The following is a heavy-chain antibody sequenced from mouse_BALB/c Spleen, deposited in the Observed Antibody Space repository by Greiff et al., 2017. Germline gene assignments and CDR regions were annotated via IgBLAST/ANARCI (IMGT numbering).Heavy chain of an antibody. Sequence: VQRVESGAELAKPGASVKMSCKASGYTFTSYWMHWVKQRPGQGLEWIGYINPSTGYTEYNQKFKDKATLTADKSSSTAYMQLSSLTSEDSAVYYCARDSSGWGQGTLVTVSA. CDR2: INPSTGYT. CDR3: ARDSSG. CDR1: GYTFTSYW. V-gene: IGHV1-7*01. D-gene: IGHD3-2*01. J-gene: IGHJ3*01.